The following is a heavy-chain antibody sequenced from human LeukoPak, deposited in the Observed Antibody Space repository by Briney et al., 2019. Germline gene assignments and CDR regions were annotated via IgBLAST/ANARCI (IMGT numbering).Heavy chain of an antibody. V-gene: IGHV3-21*01. D-gene: IGHD3-9*01. Sequence: GGSLRLSCAASGFTFSSYSMNWVRQAPGKGLEWVSSISSSSSYIYYADSVKGRFTISRDNAKNSLYLQMNSLRAEDTAVYYCARDRDYDILTGYHHPLVYWGQGTLVTVSS. CDR1: GFTFSSYS. CDR3: ARDRDYDILTGYHHPLVY. J-gene: IGHJ4*02. CDR2: ISSSSSYI.